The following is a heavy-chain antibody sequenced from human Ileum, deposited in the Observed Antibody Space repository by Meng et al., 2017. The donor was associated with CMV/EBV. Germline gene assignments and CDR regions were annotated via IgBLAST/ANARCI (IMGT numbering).Heavy chain of an antibody. CDR3: ARDIAVVPYYYYGMDV. CDR2: ISAYIGNT. Sequence: ASVKVSCKASGYTFTSYGINWVRQAPGQGLEWMGWISAYIGNTNYAQKLQGRVTMTTDTSTSTAYMELRSLRSDDTAVYYCARDIAVVPYYYYGMDVWGQGTTVTVSS. J-gene: IGHJ6*02. CDR1: GYTFTSYG. V-gene: IGHV1-18*01. D-gene: IGHD6-19*01.